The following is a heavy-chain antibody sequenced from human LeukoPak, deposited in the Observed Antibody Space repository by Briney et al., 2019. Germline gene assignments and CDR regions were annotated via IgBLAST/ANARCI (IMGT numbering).Heavy chain of an antibody. Sequence: GGSLRLSCAASGFTFSSYWMHWVRQAPGKGLVWVSRINSDGSSTSYADSVKGRFTISRDNAKNSLYLQMNSLRADDTAVYYCARLRSKYWFDPWGQGTLVTVSS. CDR1: GFTFSSYW. CDR3: ARLRSKYWFDP. V-gene: IGHV3-74*01. D-gene: IGHD4-11*01. CDR2: INSDGSST. J-gene: IGHJ5*02.